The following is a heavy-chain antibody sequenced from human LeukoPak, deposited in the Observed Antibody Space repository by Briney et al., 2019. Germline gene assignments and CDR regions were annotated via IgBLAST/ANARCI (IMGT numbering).Heavy chain of an antibody. V-gene: IGHV4-59*12. Sequence: PSETLSLTCTVSGGSISSYYWSWIRQPPGKGLEWIGYIYYSGSTNYNPSLKSRITMSVDTSKNQLSLKLSSVTAADTAVYYCARAPYYYGSGNFRGDYLDYWGQGTLVTVSS. CDR3: ARAPYYYGSGNFRGDYLDY. D-gene: IGHD3-10*01. CDR2: IYYSGST. CDR1: GGSISSYY. J-gene: IGHJ4*02.